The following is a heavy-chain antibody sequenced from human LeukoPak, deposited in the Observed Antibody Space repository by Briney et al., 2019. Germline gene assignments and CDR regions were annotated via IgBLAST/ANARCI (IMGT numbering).Heavy chain of an antibody. V-gene: IGHV4-39*07. J-gene: IGHJ4*02. D-gene: IGHD5-12*01. CDR2: IYYSGST. CDR3: ARDEGRMGYSGYDSYFDY. Sequence: KPSETLSLTCTVSGGSISSSSYYWGWIRQPPGKGLEWIGSIYYSGSTYYNPSLKSRVTISVDTSKNQFSLKLSSVTAADTAVYYCARDEGRMGYSGYDSYFDYWGQGTLVTVSS. CDR1: GGSISSSSYY.